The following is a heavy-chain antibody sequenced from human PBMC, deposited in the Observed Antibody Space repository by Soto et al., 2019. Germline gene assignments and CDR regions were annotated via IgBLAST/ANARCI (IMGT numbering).Heavy chain of an antibody. CDR1: GLTFSSYA. V-gene: IGHV3-23*01. J-gene: IGHJ5*02. D-gene: IGHD2-15*01. Sequence: GGSLRLSCAASGLTFSSYAMNWVRQAPGKGLEWVSAISGSGGSTYYADSVKGRFTISRDNSKNTLYLQMNSLRAEDTAVYFCAKSPSVVLVPSTRRGNNWFDPWGQGTLVTVSS. CDR3: AKSPSVVLVPSTRRGNNWFDP. CDR2: ISGSGGST.